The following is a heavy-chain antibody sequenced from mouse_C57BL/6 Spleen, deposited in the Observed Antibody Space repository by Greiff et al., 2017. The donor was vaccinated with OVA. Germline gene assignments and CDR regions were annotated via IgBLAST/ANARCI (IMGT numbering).Heavy chain of an antibody. CDR2: IYPGDGDT. CDR3: ARNYDYDNDAMDY. V-gene: IGHV1-82*01. CDR1: GYAFSSSW. J-gene: IGHJ4*01. Sequence: QVQLQQSGPELVKPGASVKISCKASGYAFSSSWMNWVKQRPGKGLEWIGRIYPGDGDTNYNGKFKGKATLTADKSSSTAYMQLSSLTSEDSAVYVCARNYDYDNDAMDYWGQGTSVTVSS. D-gene: IGHD2-4*01.